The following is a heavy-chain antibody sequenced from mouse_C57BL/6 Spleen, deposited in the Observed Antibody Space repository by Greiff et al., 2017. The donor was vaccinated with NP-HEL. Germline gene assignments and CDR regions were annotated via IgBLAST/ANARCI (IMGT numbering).Heavy chain of an antibody. Sequence: VQLQQSGPELVKPGASVKISCKASGYSFTGYFMNWVMQSPGKSLEWIGRINPYNGDTFYNQKFKGKATLTVDKSSSTADMKLRSLTSEDSAVYYCARDYYGSSPLFDYWGQGTTLTVSS. D-gene: IGHD1-1*01. CDR3: ARDYYGSSPLFDY. V-gene: IGHV1-20*01. CDR1: GYSFTGYF. J-gene: IGHJ2*01. CDR2: INPYNGDT.